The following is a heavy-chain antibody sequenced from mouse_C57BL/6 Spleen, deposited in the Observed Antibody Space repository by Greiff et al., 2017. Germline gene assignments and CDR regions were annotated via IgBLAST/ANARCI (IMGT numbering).Heavy chain of an antibody. J-gene: IGHJ1*03. CDR3: AREPGSSSGYFDG. V-gene: IGHV5-17*01. Sequence: DVKLVESGGGLVKPGGSLKLSCAASGFTFSDYGMHWVRQAPEKGLEWVAYISSGSSTIYYADTVKGRFTISRDNATNTLFLQMTSLRSEDTAMYYCAREPGSSSGYFDGWGTGTTVTVSS. D-gene: IGHD1-1*01. CDR1: GFTFSDYG. CDR2: ISSGSSTI.